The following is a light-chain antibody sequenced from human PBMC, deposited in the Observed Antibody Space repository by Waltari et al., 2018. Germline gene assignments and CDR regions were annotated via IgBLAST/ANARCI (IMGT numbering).Light chain of an antibody. Sequence: EIVLTQSPGTLSLSPGERATLSCRASQSIRSNYFAWYQHKPGQASRLLIYGASRRATGIPDRFSGSGSGTDFSLTITRLEPEDFAVYYCQQYDTSPTFGQGTKLDSK. J-gene: IGKJ2*01. CDR1: QSIRSNY. CDR2: GAS. CDR3: QQYDTSPT. V-gene: IGKV3-20*01.